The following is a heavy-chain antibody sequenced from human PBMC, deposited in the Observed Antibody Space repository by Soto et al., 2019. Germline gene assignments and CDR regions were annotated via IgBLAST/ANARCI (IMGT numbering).Heavy chain of an antibody. CDR1: GYTFTSYA. J-gene: IGHJ5*02. CDR3: ARVPRGSRYSSGWYENDP. CDR2: INAGNGNT. D-gene: IGHD6-13*01. V-gene: IGHV1-3*01. Sequence: ASVKVSCKASGYTFTSYAMHWVRQAPGQRLEWMGWINAGNGNTKYSQKFQGRVTIARDTSASTAYMELSSLRSEDTAVYYCARVPRGSRYSSGWYENDPWGQGTLVTVSS.